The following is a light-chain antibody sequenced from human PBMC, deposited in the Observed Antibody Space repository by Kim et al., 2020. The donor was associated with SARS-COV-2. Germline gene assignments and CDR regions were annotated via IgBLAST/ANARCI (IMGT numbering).Light chain of an antibody. V-gene: IGLV3-1*01. CDR3: QAGDSNTGVV. CDR2: QDT. Sequence: VSAGQTATITCSGHDLGDKYVSWCQQKPGQSPVLVLYQDTRRPSGIPERFSGSNSGNTATLTISGTQAVDEGDYYCQAGDSNTGVVFGGGTQLTVL. CDR1: DLGDKY. J-gene: IGLJ2*01.